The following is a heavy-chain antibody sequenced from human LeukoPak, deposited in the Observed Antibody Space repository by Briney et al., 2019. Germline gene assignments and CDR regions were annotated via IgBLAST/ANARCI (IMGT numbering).Heavy chain of an antibody. CDR3: ARVAYDSSGINWFDP. J-gene: IGHJ5*02. D-gene: IGHD3-22*01. CDR2: IYYTGST. Sequence: SETLSLTCTVSGGSIFSYYWSWIRQPPGKGLEWIGYIYYTGSTKYNPSLKSRVTISQDTSKNQFSLELSFVTAADTAVYYCARVAYDSSGINWFDPWGQGTLVTVSS. CDR1: GGSIFSYY. V-gene: IGHV4-59*08.